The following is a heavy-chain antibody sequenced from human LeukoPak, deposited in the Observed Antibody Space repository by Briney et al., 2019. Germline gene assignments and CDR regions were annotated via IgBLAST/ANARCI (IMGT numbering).Heavy chain of an antibody. CDR2: ISSSSSYI. D-gene: IGHD3-9*01. V-gene: IGHV3-21*01. J-gene: IGHJ4*02. Sequence: GGSLRLSCAASGFTLSSYSMNWVRQAPGEGLEWVSSISSSSSYIYYADSVKGRFTISRDNAKNSLYLQINSLRAEDTAVYYCARDHYDILTGSAPLDFDYWGQGTLVTVSS. CDR3: ARDHYDILTGSAPLDFDY. CDR1: GFTLSSYS.